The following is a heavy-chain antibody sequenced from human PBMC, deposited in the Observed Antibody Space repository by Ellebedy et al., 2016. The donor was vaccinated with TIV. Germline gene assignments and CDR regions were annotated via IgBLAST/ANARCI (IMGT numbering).Heavy chain of an antibody. D-gene: IGHD3-9*01. CDR1: GGSISTYY. Sequence: MPSETLSLTCTVSGGSISTYYWSWIRQPPGQGLEWIGYIYYSGYTESNPSLKSRVTISLDTSKDQFSLRLSSVTAADTAVYYCARGPLRYFDWVYYYHGMDVWGRGTTVTVSS. J-gene: IGHJ6*02. CDR2: IYYSGYT. V-gene: IGHV4-59*08. CDR3: ARGPLRYFDWVYYYHGMDV.